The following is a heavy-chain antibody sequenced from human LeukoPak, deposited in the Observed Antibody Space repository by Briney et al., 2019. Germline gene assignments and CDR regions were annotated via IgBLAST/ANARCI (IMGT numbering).Heavy chain of an antibody. CDR3: ASSRDYYYGSGSHPNDY. CDR2: ISAYNGNT. J-gene: IGHJ4*02. Sequence: ASVKVSCRASGYTFTSYGISWVRQAPGPGLEWMGWISAYNGNTNYAQKLQGRVTMTTDTSTSTAYMELRSLRSDDTAVYYCASSRDYYYGSGSHPNDYWGQGTLVTVSS. V-gene: IGHV1-18*04. D-gene: IGHD3-10*01. CDR1: GYTFTSYG.